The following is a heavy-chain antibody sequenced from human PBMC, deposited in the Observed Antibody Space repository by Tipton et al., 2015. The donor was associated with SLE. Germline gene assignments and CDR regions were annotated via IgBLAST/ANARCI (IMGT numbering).Heavy chain of an antibody. D-gene: IGHD2-2*01. V-gene: IGHV1-2*02. J-gene: IGHJ3*02. CDR3: ARVDAQLDDAYDI. CDR1: GYTFTAYY. CDR2: INPHSDDT. Sequence: QSGAEVKKPGASVKVSCKASGYTFTAYYMHWVRQAPGQGLEWMGWINPHSDDTNYAQKFQGRVTMTRDTSISTAYMELSRLRSDETAVYYCARVDAQLDDAYDIWGQGTMVTVSS.